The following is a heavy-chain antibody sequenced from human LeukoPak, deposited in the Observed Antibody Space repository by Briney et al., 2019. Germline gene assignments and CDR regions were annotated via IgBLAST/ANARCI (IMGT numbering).Heavy chain of an antibody. Sequence: ASVKVSCKASGYTFTSYGISWVRQAPGQGRGCMGWISAYNGNTNYAQKLQGTVTMTTDTSTRTAYMEMRSLRSDDTAVYYCARGNYETGCYMDVWGKGTTFTVSS. CDR1: GYTFTSYG. V-gene: IGHV1-18*01. D-gene: IGHD1-7*01. CDR2: ISAYNGNT. CDR3: ARGNYETGCYMDV. J-gene: IGHJ6*03.